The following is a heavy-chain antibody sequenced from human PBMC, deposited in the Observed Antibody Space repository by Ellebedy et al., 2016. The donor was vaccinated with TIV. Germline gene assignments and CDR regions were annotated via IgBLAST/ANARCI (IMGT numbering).Heavy chain of an antibody. D-gene: IGHD1-14*01. V-gene: IGHV3-30*18. Sequence: GESLKISXAASGFTFSSYGMHWVRQAPGKGLEWVAVISYDGSNKFYADSVEGRFSISRDDSKNTVYVEMNSLRADDTAVYYCAKDLGRNHWPIFDSWGQGTLVTVSS. CDR3: AKDLGRNHWPIFDS. CDR2: ISYDGSNK. J-gene: IGHJ4*02. CDR1: GFTFSSYG.